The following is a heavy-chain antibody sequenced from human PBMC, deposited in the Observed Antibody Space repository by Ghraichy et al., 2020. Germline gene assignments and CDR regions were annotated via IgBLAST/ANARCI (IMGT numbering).Heavy chain of an antibody. CDR1: GGSISSSSYY. J-gene: IGHJ4*02. V-gene: IGHV4-39*01. D-gene: IGHD6-19*01. CDR3: ATRIAVAGTWGDY. Sequence: ESLNISCTVSGGSISSSSYYWGWIRQPPGKGLEWIGSIYYSGSTYYNPSLKSRVTISVDTSKNQFSLKLSSVTAADTAVYYCATRIAVAGTWGDYWGQGTLVTVSS. CDR2: IYYSGST.